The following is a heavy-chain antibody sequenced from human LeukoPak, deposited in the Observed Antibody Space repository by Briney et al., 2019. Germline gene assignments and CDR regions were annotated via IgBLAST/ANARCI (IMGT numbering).Heavy chain of an antibody. Sequence: PSETLSLTCTVSGGSISSYYWSWIRQPPGKGLERIGYIYYSGSTNYNPSLKSRVTISVDTSKNQFSLKLSSVTAADTAVYYCARAQTTTASYYFDYWGQGTLVTVSS. V-gene: IGHV4-59*01. J-gene: IGHJ4*02. D-gene: IGHD4-17*01. CDR3: ARAQTTTASYYFDY. CDR2: IYYSGST. CDR1: GGSISSYY.